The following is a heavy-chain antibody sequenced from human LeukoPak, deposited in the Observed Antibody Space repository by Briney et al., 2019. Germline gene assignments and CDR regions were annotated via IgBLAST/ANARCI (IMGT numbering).Heavy chain of an antibody. V-gene: IGHV3-23*01. CDR3: AKEMSSRYSGTFAY. CDR1: GFTFSNYA. D-gene: IGHD1-26*01. J-gene: IGHJ4*02. Sequence: GGSLGLSCAASGFTFSNYAMSWVRQAPGKGLEWVSTISGSNSTYYADSVKGRFTISRDNSKNTLSLQMNSLRVEDTAVYYCAKEMSSRYSGTFAYWGQGTLVTVSS. CDR2: ISGSNST.